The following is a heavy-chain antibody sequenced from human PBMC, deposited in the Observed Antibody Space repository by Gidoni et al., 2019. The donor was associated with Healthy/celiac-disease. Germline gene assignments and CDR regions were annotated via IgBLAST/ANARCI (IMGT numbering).Heavy chain of an antibody. CDR1: GGSISSYS. Sequence: QVQLQESGPGLVKPSETLSLTCTVSGGSISSYSWSWIRQPPGKGLEWIGYIYYSGSTNYNPSLKSRVTISVDTSKNQFSLKLSSVTAADTAVYYCARVVGGAGRDAFDIWGQGTMVTVSS. CDR3: ARVVGGAGRDAFDI. V-gene: IGHV4-59*01. J-gene: IGHJ3*02. CDR2: IYYSGST. D-gene: IGHD1-26*01.